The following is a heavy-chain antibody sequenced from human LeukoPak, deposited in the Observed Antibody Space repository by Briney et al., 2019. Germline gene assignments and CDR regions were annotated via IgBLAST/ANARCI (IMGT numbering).Heavy chain of an antibody. CDR2: ISYDGSNK. D-gene: IGHD4-23*01. CDR3: ARDRVNLFDY. J-gene: IGHJ4*02. CDR1: GFTFSNAW. Sequence: PGGSLRLSCAASGFTFSNAWMNWVRQAPGKGLEWVAVISYDGSNKYYADSVKGRFTISRDNSKNTLYLQMNSLRAEDTAVYYCARDRVNLFDYWGQGTLVTVSS. V-gene: IGHV3-30*03.